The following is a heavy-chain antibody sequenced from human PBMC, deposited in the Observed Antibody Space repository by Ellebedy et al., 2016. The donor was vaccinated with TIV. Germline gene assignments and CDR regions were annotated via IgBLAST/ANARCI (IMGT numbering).Heavy chain of an antibody. Sequence: AASVKVSCKASGYTFTNYYMNWVRQAPGQGLEWMGIINPGGGGTSYAQKFQGRVTMTRDTSTSTVYKELSSLSSEDTALYYCARAPLSGVFYGMDVWGQGTTVTVSS. CDR2: INPGGGGT. CDR3: ARAPLSGVFYGMDV. CDR1: GYTFTNYY. D-gene: IGHD3-16*02. J-gene: IGHJ6*02. V-gene: IGHV1-46*01.